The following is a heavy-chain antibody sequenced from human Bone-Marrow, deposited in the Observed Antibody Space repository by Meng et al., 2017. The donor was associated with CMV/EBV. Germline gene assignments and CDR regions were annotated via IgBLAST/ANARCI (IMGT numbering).Heavy chain of an antibody. CDR1: GGSISSSSYY. CDR3: ARARPVALVPAARARYDY. CDR2: INHSGST. Sequence: GSLRLSCTVSGGSISSSSYYWGWIRQPPGKGLEWIGEINHSGSTNYNPSLKSRVTISVDTSKNQFSLKLSSVTAADTAVYYCARARPVALVPAARARYDYWGQGTLVTVSS. J-gene: IGHJ4*02. V-gene: IGHV4-39*07. D-gene: IGHD2-2*01.